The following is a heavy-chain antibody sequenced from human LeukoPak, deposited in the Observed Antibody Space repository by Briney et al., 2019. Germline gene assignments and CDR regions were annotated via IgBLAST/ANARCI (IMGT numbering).Heavy chain of an antibody. J-gene: IGHJ4*02. CDR1: GFTFSSYW. Sequence: GGSLRLSCAASGFTFSSYWMSWVRQAPGKGLEWVANIKQDGSEKYYVDSVKGRFTISRDNSKNTLYLQMNSLRAEDTAVYYCAKYRGFGDSYDSWGQGTLVPVSS. D-gene: IGHD3-10*01. CDR2: IKQDGSEK. CDR3: AKYRGFGDSYDS. V-gene: IGHV3-7*03.